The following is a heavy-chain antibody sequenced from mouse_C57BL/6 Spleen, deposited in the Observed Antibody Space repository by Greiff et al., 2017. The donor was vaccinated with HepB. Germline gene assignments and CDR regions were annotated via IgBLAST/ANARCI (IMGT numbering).Heavy chain of an antibody. CDR2: IHPNSGST. CDR3: ARSGLGPYDYDRPFAY. J-gene: IGHJ3*01. D-gene: IGHD2-4*01. CDR1: GYTFTSYW. Sequence: VQLQQPGAELVKPGASVKLSCKASGYTFTSYWMHWVKQRPGQGLEWIGMIHPNSGSTNYNEKFKSKATLTVDKSSSTAYMQLSSLTSEDSAVYYCARSGLGPYDYDRPFAYWGQGTLVTVSA. V-gene: IGHV1-64*01.